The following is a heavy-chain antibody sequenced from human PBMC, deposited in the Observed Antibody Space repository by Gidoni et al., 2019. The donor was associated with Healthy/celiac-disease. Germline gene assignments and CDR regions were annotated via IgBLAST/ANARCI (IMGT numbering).Heavy chain of an antibody. D-gene: IGHD3-9*01. Sequence: QVQLPQWGAGSLKPSETLSLTCAGYVGSFSGYYWSWIRQPPGKGLEWIGEIKHSGSTNYNPSLKRRVTISVDTSKNQFSLKLSSVTAADTAVYYCARESRGDILTGYLDYWGQGTLVTVSS. V-gene: IGHV4-34*01. CDR3: ARESRGDILTGYLDY. CDR2: IKHSGST. J-gene: IGHJ4*02. CDR1: VGSFSGYY.